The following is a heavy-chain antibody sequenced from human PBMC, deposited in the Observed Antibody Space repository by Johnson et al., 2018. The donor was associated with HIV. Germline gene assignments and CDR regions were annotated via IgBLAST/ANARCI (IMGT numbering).Heavy chain of an antibody. J-gene: IGHJ3*02. Sequence: VQLVESGGGLVQPGRSLRLSCAASGFTFDDYAMHWVRQAPGKGLEWVSGISWNSGSIGYADSVKGRFPISRDNAKNSLYLQMNSLRAEDTALYYCAKDKGAAAGYDAFDIWGQGTMVTVSS. CDR2: ISWNSGSI. CDR3: AKDKGAAAGYDAFDI. CDR1: GFTFDDYA. D-gene: IGHD6-13*01. V-gene: IGHV3-9*01.